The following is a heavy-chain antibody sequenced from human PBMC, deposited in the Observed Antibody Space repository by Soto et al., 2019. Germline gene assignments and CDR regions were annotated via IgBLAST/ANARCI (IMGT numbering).Heavy chain of an antibody. Sequence: LRLSCAASGFTFSSYGMHWVRQAPGKGLEWVAVIWYDGSNKYYADSVKGRFTISRDNSKNTLYLQMNSLRAEDTAVYYCARDAWIQLWTYSYYFDYWGQGTLVTVSS. V-gene: IGHV3-33*01. D-gene: IGHD5-18*01. CDR2: IWYDGSNK. CDR3: ARDAWIQLWTYSYYFDY. J-gene: IGHJ4*02. CDR1: GFTFSSYG.